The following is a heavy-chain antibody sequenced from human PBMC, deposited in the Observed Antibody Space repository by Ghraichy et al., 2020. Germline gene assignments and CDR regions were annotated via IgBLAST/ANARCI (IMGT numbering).Heavy chain of an antibody. CDR1: GFTFSTYW. CDR2: INSDGSTT. J-gene: IGHJ6*02. V-gene: IGHV3-74*01. Sequence: GGSLRLSFAASGFTFSTYWMHWVRQAPGKGLVWVSRINSDGSTTNYADSVKGRFTISRDNAKNTLYLQMNSLRGEDTAVYYCAVGYDSSGSYGMDVWGQGTTVAVSS. CDR3: AVGYDSSGSYGMDV. D-gene: IGHD3-22*01.